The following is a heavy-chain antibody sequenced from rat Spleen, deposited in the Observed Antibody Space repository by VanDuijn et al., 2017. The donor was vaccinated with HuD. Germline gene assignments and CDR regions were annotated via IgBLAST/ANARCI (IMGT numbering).Heavy chain of an antibody. Sequence: EVQLVESGGGLVQPGGSLKLSCVASGFTFNNYWMTWIRQAPGKGLEWVASITNASGRTYYPDSVKARFTISRDNAKSTLYLKLDSLRSEDTATYYCTTDTFYDGSYYPGGFDYWGQGVMVTVSS. V-gene: IGHV5-31*01. CDR1: GFTFNNYW. CDR2: ITNASGRT. J-gene: IGHJ2*01. D-gene: IGHD1-12*02. CDR3: TTDTFYDGSYYPGGFDY.